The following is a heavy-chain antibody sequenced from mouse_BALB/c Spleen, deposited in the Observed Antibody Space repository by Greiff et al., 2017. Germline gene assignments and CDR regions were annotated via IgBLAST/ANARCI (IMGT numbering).Heavy chain of an antibody. Sequence: QVQLQQSGPGLVQPSQSLSITCTVSGFSLTSYGVHWVRQSPGKGLEWLGVIWSGGSTDYNAAFISRLSISKDNSKSQVFFKMNSLQANDTAIYYCARNVITTVVGGMDYWGQGTSVTVSS. CDR3: ARNVITTVVGGMDY. D-gene: IGHD1-1*01. V-gene: IGHV2-2*02. J-gene: IGHJ4*01. CDR2: IWSGGST. CDR1: GFSLTSYG.